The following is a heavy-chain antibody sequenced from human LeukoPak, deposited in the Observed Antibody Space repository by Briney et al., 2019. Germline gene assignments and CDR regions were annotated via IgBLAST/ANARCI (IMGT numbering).Heavy chain of an antibody. CDR1: GGTFSSYA. J-gene: IGHJ6*02. CDR3: ARDSGPPAGATPYYYYYYGMDV. Sequence: VASVTVSCTASGGTFSSYAISWVRQAPGQGLEWMGGIIPIFGTANYAQKFQGRVTITADESTSTAYMELSSLRSEDTAVYYCARDSGPPAGATPYYYYYYGMDVWGQGTTVTVSS. V-gene: IGHV1-69*13. D-gene: IGHD2-2*01. CDR2: IIPIFGTA.